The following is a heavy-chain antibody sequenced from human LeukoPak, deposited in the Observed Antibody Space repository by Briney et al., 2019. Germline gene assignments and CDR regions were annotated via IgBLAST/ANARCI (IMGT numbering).Heavy chain of an antibody. Sequence: GASVKVSCKASGYTFTSYYMHWVRQAPGQGLEWMGIINPSGGSTSYAQKFQGRVTMTRDTSTSTVYMELSSLRSEDTAVYYCARARITIFGVVISFDYWGQGTLVTVSS. CDR3: ARARITIFGVVISFDY. CDR2: INPSGGST. J-gene: IGHJ4*02. D-gene: IGHD3-3*01. V-gene: IGHV1-46*01. CDR1: GYTFTSYY.